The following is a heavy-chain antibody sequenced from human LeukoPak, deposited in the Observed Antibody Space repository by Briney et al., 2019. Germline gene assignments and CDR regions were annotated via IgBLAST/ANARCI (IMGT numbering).Heavy chain of an antibody. Sequence: GASVKVSCKVSGYTLTELSMHWVRQAPGKGLEWMGGFDPEDGETIYAQKFQGRVTMTEDTSTDTAYMELSSLRSEDTAVYYCATGFTIFGVVTIPFDYWGQGTLVTVSS. V-gene: IGHV1-24*01. J-gene: IGHJ4*02. CDR1: GYTLTELS. CDR2: FDPEDGET. CDR3: ATGFTIFGVVTIPFDY. D-gene: IGHD3-3*01.